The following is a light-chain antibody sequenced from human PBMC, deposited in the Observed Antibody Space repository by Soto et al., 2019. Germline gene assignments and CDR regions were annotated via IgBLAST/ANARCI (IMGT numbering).Light chain of an antibody. V-gene: IGLV2-14*01. CDR3: CSYTDIALDVV. CDR2: DVT. CDR1: SSDIGDYDY. Sequence: QSALTQPASVSGSPGQSITISCTGTSSDIGDYDYVSWYQHLPGKAPKLLIFDVTHRPSGVSDRFSGSKSGNTASLTISGVRPEDEADYYCCSYTDIALDVVFGGGTKLTFL. J-gene: IGLJ2*01.